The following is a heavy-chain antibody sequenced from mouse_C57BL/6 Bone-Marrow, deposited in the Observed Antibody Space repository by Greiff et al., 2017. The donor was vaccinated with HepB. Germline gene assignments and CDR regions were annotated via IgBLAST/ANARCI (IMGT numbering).Heavy chain of an antibody. CDR2: IDPEDGET. D-gene: IGHD3-1*01. V-gene: IGHV14-2*01. Sequence: EVKLVESGAELVKPGASVKLSCTASGFNIKDYYMHWVKQRTEQGLEWIGRIDPEDGETKYAPKFQGKATITADTSSNTAYLRLSSLTSEDTAVYYCASVGGYWGQGTTLTVSS. CDR1: GFNIKDYY. CDR3: ASVGGY. J-gene: IGHJ2*01.